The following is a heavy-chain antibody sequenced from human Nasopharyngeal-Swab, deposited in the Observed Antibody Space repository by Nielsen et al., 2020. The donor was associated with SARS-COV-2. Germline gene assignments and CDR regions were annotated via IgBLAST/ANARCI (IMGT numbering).Heavy chain of an antibody. D-gene: IGHD3-22*01. V-gene: IGHV4-39*01. CDR3: ATHYYDSSGYFQGDY. Sequence: SETLSLTCTVSGASISSSSYYWGWIRQHPGEGLEWIGSIYYSGSTYYNPSLKSRVTISVDTSKNQFSLKLSSVTAADTAVYYCATHYYDSSGYFQGDYWGQGTLVTVSS. J-gene: IGHJ4*02. CDR2: IYYSGST. CDR1: GASISSSSYY.